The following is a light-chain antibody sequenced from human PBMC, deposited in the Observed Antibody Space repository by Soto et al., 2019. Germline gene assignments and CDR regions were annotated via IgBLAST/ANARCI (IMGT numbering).Light chain of an antibody. Sequence: EIVLTQSPGTLSLSPGERATLSCRASQNVSSSHLAWYQQKPGQAPRLLLYGTSSRATGIPDRFSGSGSGTDFTVTISRLEPEDFAVYYCQQFTFSPWTFGQGARVEI. CDR1: QNVSSSH. CDR2: GTS. J-gene: IGKJ1*01. V-gene: IGKV3-20*01. CDR3: QQFTFSPWT.